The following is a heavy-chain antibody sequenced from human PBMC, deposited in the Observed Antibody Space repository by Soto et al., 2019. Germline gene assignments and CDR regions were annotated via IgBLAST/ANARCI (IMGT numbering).Heavy chain of an antibody. Sequence: ASVKVSCKASGYTFTGYYMHWVRQAPGQGLEWMGWINPNSGGTNYAQKFQGRVTMTRDTSISTAYMELSRLRSDDTAVYYCARVIGIAGATGHNDYWGQGTLVTVSS. V-gene: IGHV1-2*02. CDR3: ARVIGIAGATGHNDY. CDR2: INPNSGGT. CDR1: GYTFTGYY. J-gene: IGHJ4*02. D-gene: IGHD1-26*01.